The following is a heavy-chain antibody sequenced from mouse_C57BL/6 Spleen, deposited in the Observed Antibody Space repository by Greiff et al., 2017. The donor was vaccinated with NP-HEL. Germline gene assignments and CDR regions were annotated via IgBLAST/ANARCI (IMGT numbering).Heavy chain of an antibody. D-gene: IGHD2-1*01. CDR3: ARRDGNLYYFDY. CDR1: GYTFTSYW. J-gene: IGHJ2*01. CDR2: IDPSDSYT. V-gene: IGHV1-69*01. Sequence: QVQLQQPGAELVMPGASVKLSCKASGYTFTSYWMHWVKQRPGQGLEWIGEIDPSDSYTNYNQKFKGKSTLTVDKSSSTAYMQLSSLTSEDSAVYYWARRDGNLYYFDYWGQGTTLTVSS.